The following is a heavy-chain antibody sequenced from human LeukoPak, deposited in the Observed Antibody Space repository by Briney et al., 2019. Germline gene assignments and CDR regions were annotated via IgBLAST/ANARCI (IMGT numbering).Heavy chain of an antibody. V-gene: IGHV4-59*01. CDR3: ARAPYYDFWSGPRAYYYYYMDV. Sequence: SETLSLTCTVSGGSISSYYWSWIRQPPGKGLEWIGYIYYSGSTNYNPSLKSRVTISADTSKNQFSLKLSSVTAADTAVYYCARAPYYDFWSGPRAYYYYYMDVWGKGTTVTVSS. CDR1: GGSISSYY. J-gene: IGHJ6*03. D-gene: IGHD3-3*01. CDR2: IYYSGST.